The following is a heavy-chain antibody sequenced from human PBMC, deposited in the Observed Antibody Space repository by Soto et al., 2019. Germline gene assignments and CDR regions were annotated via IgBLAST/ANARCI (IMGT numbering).Heavy chain of an antibody. J-gene: IGHJ4*02. CDR1: GFTFSSYA. V-gene: IGHV3-30-3*01. CDR2: ISYDGSNK. CDR3: ARQGGPRIDMMVVVNPFDY. D-gene: IGHD3-22*01. Sequence: GGSLRLSCAASGFTFSSYAMHWVRQAPGKGLEWVAVISYDGSNKYYADSVKGRFTISRDNSKNTLYLQMNSLRAEDTAVYYCARQGGPRIDMMVVVNPFDYWGQGTLVTVSS.